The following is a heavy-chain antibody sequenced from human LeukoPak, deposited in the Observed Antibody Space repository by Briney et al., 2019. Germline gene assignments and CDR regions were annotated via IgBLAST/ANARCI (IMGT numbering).Heavy chain of an antibody. D-gene: IGHD3-16*01. J-gene: IGHJ4*02. CDR2: INPNSGGT. CDR1: GYTFTGYY. V-gene: IGHV1-2*06. CDR3: ARDQDSMTTCDY. Sequence: GASVKVSCKASGYTFTGYYMHWVRQAPGQGLEWMGRINPNSGGTNYAQKFQGRVTMTRDTSISTAYMELSRLRSDDTAVYYCARDQDSMTTCDYWGQGTLVTVSS.